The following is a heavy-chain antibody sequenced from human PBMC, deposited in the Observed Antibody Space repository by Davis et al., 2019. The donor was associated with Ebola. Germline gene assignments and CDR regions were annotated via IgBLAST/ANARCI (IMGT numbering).Heavy chain of an antibody. V-gene: IGHV3-74*01. CDR3: VKRGGGSSSGWLNYFES. D-gene: IGHD6-13*01. CDR1: GFTFSSYR. Sequence: PGGSLRLSCAASGFTFSSYRMHWVRQAPGKGLVWVARINSDGSITGYADSVKGRFTISRDNAKNTLYLQMSSLRNEDTAMYYCVKRGGGSSSGWLNYFESWGQGTLVTVSS. J-gene: IGHJ4*02. CDR2: INSDGSIT.